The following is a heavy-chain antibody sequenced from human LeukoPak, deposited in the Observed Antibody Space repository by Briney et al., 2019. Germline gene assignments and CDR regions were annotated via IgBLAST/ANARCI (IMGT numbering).Heavy chain of an antibody. J-gene: IGHJ5*02. CDR1: GFTFSSYW. V-gene: IGHV3-7*01. CDR2: IKEDGSDK. Sequence: PGGSLRLSCAASGFTFSSYWMSWIRQAPGKGLEWVANIKEDGSDKNYVDSVRGRFTISRDNAKNSLYLQMNSLRAEDTAVYYCARDFLAAAGAGLNWFDPWGQGTLVTVSS. D-gene: IGHD6-13*01. CDR3: ARDFLAAAGAGLNWFDP.